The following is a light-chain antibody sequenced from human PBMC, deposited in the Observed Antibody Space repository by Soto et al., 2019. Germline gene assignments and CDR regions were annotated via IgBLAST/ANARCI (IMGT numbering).Light chain of an antibody. CDR1: QTMNSNY. V-gene: IGKV3-20*01. CDR2: GAS. J-gene: IGKJ2*01. Sequence: EVVLTQSPGTLSLSPGERATLSCRASQTMNSNYLARYQQKPGQAPRLLIFGASRRATGIPDRFIGSGSGTDFTLTISRLEPEDIAVYYCQQSGGSLYTFGQGTKVEIK. CDR3: QQSGGSLYT.